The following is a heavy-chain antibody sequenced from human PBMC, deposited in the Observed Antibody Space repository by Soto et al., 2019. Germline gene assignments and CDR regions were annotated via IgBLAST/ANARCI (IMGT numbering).Heavy chain of an antibody. J-gene: IGHJ6*02. CDR2: ISYDGSNK. V-gene: IGHV3-30-3*01. D-gene: IGHD3-3*01. CDR3: ARGGYYDFWSGYYPTLYYYYGMDV. CDR1: GFTFSSYA. Sequence: QVQLVESGGGVVQPGRSLRLSCAASGFTFSSYAMHWVRQAPGKGLEWVAVISYDGSNKYYADSVKGRFTISRDNSKNTLYLQMNSLRAEDTAVYYCARGGYYDFWSGYYPTLYYYYGMDVWGQGTTVTASS.